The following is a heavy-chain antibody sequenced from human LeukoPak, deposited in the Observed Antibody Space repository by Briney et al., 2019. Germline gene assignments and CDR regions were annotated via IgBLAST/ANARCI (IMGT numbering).Heavy chain of an antibody. CDR3: ARHLAPSSGYLTLDY. D-gene: IGHD3-22*01. J-gene: IGHJ4*02. V-gene: IGHV4-39*01. CDR2: IYYSGSP. Sequence: SETLSLTCTVSGGSISSSYYWGWIRQPPGKGLEWIGCIYYSGSPDYNPSLKSRITISVDTSKNQFFLKLSSVTAADTAVYYCARHLAPSSGYLTLDYWGQGTLVTVSS. CDR1: GGSISSSYY.